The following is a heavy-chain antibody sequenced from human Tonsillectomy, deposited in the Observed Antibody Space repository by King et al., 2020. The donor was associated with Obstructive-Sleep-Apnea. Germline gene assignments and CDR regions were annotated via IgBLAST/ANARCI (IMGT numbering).Heavy chain of an antibody. J-gene: IGHJ3*02. CDR3: ARDQGDSGTSPFDI. Sequence: LQLQESGPGLVKPSENLSLTCTVSGGSISSSSYYWGWIRQPPGKGLEWIGSIYYSGSTYYNPSLKSRVTISVDTSKNQFSLKLSSVTAADTAVYYCARDQGDSGTSPFDIWGQGTMVTVSS. CDR1: GGSISSSSYY. D-gene: IGHD1-26*01. V-gene: IGHV4-39*07. CDR2: IYYSGST.